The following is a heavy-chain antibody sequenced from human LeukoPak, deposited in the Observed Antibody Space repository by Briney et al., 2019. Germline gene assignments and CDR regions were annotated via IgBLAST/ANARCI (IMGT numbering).Heavy chain of an antibody. V-gene: IGHV3-48*02. Sequence: GGSLRLSCAASGFTFNTYTMNWVRQAPGKGLEWVSYISGSSGIIDYADSVRGRFTISRDNAKNSLYLQMNSLRDEDTAVYYCARIPGGYYYGMDVWGQGTTVTVSS. CDR3: ARIPGGYYYGMDV. D-gene: IGHD3-16*01. J-gene: IGHJ6*02. CDR2: ISGSSGII. CDR1: GFTFNTYT.